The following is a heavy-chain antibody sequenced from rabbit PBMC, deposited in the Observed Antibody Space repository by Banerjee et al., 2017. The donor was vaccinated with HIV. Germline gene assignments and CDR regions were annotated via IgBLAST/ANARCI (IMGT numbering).Heavy chain of an antibody. D-gene: IGHD4-1*01. CDR1: GFSLSSNV. J-gene: IGHJ4*01. V-gene: IGHV1S45*01. Sequence: QEQLKETGGGLVQPGGSLTLSCKGSGFSLSSNVMGWVRQAPGKGLEWIACIDAGSADTWYASWVNGRFTGSKTSSTTVTLQMTSLTAADTATYFCARDLAGVIGWNFNLWGPGTLVTVS. CDR2: IDAGSADT. CDR3: ARDLAGVIGWNFNL.